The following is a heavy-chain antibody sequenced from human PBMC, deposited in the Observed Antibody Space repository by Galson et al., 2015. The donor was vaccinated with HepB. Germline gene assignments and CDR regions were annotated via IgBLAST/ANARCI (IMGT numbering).Heavy chain of an antibody. D-gene: IGHD3-22*01. CDR1: GFSVSSNY. Sequence: SLRLSCAVSGFSVSSNYMTWVRQAPGKGLECVAHIYSGGNTYYADSVKGRFIVSRDNSKNTSYLQMSSLRAEDAAVYYCARGLVSSGYYGDYWGQGTLVTVSS. CDR2: IYSGGNT. J-gene: IGHJ4*02. CDR3: ARGLVSSGYYGDY. V-gene: IGHV3-53*01.